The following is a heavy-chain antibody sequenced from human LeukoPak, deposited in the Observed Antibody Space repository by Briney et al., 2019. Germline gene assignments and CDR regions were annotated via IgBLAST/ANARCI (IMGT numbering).Heavy chain of an antibody. CDR3: ARERYSYREHPKLFDY. V-gene: IGHV1-18*01. Sequence: GASVKVSCKASGYTFTSYGISRVRQAPGQGLEWMGWISAYNGNTNYAQKLQGRVTMTTDTSTSTAYMELRSLRSDDTAVYYCARERYSYREHPKLFDYWGQGTLVTVSS. CDR1: GYTFTSYG. J-gene: IGHJ4*02. CDR2: ISAYNGNT. D-gene: IGHD5-18*01.